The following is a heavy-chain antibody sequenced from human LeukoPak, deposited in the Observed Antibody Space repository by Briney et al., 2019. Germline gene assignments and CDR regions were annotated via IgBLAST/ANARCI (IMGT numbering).Heavy chain of an antibody. CDR1: GFTFSSYS. CDR3: ARFNWNYHYFDY. CDR2: ISSSSSYI. J-gene: IGHJ4*02. D-gene: IGHD1-7*01. V-gene: IGHV3-21*01. Sequence: GGSLRLSCAASGFTFSSYSMNWVRQATGKGLEWVSSISSSSSYIYYADSVKGRFTISRDNAKNSLYLQMNSLRAEDTAVYYCARFNWNYHYFDYWGQGTLVTVSS.